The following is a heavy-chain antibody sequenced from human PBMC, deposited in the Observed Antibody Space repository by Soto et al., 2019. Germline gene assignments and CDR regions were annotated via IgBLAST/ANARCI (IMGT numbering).Heavy chain of an antibody. D-gene: IGHD4-17*01. Sequence: SVKVSCKASGGTVSSYAISWVRQAPGQGLEWMGGIIPIFGTANYAQKFQGRVTITADKSTSTAYMELSSLGSEDTAVYYCARARPTATTWLYGMDVWGQGTTVTVSS. V-gene: IGHV1-69*06. CDR1: GGTVSSYA. CDR2: IIPIFGTA. CDR3: ARARPTATTWLYGMDV. J-gene: IGHJ6*02.